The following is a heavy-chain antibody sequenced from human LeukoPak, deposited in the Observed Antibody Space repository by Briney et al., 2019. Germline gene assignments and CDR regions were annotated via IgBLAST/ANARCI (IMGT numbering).Heavy chain of an antibody. CDR1: GGSISSSRYY. CDR2: IYYNGDT. Sequence: SETLSLTCTVSGGSISSSRYYWGWIRQPPGKGLEWIVTIYYNGDTYYNPSLKSRVTISVDTSKNQFSLKLSSVTAADTAVYYCASPREMATIYDAFDVWGQGTMVTVSS. D-gene: IGHD5-24*01. J-gene: IGHJ3*01. CDR3: ASPREMATIYDAFDV. V-gene: IGHV4-39*01.